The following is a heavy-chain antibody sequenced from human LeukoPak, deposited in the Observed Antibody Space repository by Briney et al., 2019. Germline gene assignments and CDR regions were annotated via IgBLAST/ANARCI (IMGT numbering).Heavy chain of an antibody. D-gene: IGHD6-6*01. CDR2: ISGSGGST. V-gene: IGHV3-23*01. CDR3: AKIGSIAAREGIDY. CDR1: GFTFSSYA. J-gene: IGHJ4*02. Sequence: GGSLRLSCAASGFTFSSYAMSWVRQAPGKGLEWVSAISGSGGSTYYADSVKGRFTISRDNSKNTLYLRMNSLRAEDTAVYYCAKIGSIAAREGIDYWGQGTLVTVSS.